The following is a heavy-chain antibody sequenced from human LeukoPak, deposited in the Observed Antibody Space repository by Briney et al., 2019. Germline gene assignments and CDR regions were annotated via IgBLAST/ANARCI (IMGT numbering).Heavy chain of an antibody. CDR2: INPSGGST. Sequence: GASVKVSCKASGYTFTSYYMHWVRQAPGQGLEWMGIINPSGGSTSYAQKFQGRVTLTRDMSTTTVYMELSSLTSEDTAVYYCTRESPLESILAGVGGFDFWGQGTLVTVSS. CDR1: GYTFTSYY. J-gene: IGHJ4*02. D-gene: IGHD6-13*01. CDR3: TRESPLESILAGVGGFDF. V-gene: IGHV1-46*01.